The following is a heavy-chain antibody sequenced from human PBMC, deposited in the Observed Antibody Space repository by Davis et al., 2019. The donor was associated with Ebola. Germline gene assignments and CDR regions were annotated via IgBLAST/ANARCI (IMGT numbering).Heavy chain of an antibody. V-gene: IGHV4-34*01. D-gene: IGHD3-16*02. J-gene: IGHJ4*02. Sequence: PSETLSLTCAVYGGSFSGYYWSWIRQPPGKGLEWIGEINHSGSTNYNPSLKSRVTISVDTSKNQFSLKLSSVTAADTAVYYCARGGYYDYIWGSYPLDYWGQGTLVTVSS. CDR1: GGSFSGYY. CDR2: INHSGST. CDR3: ARGGYYDYIWGSYPLDY.